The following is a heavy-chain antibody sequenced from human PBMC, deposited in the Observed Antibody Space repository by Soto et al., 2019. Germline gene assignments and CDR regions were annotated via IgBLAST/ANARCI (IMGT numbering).Heavy chain of an antibody. CDR3: ARGEPVVPAANYYYGMDV. V-gene: IGHV3-11*01. Sequence: PGGSLRLSCAASGFTFSYYYMSWIRQSPGKGLEWVSYISSSGSTIYYADSVKGRFTISRDNAKNSLYLQMNSLRAEDTAVYYCARGEPVVPAANYYYGMDVWGQGTTVTVSS. CDR1: GFTFSYYY. CDR2: ISSSGSTI. D-gene: IGHD2-2*01. J-gene: IGHJ6*01.